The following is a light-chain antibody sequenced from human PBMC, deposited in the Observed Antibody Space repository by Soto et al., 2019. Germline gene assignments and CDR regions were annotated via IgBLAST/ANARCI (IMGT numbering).Light chain of an antibody. Sequence: QSVLTQPASVSGSPGRSITISCTGTTNDVGNYNYVSWYQQHPGKAPKLMIYDVSNRPSGVSNRFSGSKSGNTASLTISGLQAEDEADYYRSSYTSNTLYVFGGGTKVTVL. CDR3: SSYTSNTLYV. V-gene: IGLV2-14*03. CDR1: TNDVGNYNY. CDR2: DVS. J-gene: IGLJ1*01.